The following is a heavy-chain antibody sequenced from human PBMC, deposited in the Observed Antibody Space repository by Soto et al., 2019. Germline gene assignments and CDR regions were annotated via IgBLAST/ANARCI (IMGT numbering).Heavy chain of an antibody. Sequence: GESLKISCTGSGYSFSHYWIGWVRQVPGKGLEWMGIIYPGDSDTRYNPSFQGQVTISADKSINTAYLQWSSLKASDTAIYYCARRGKLMAGLYYFDYWGQGALVTVSS. CDR1: GYSFSHYW. CDR2: IYPGDSDT. D-gene: IGHD3-10*01. CDR3: ARRGKLMAGLYYFDY. J-gene: IGHJ4*02. V-gene: IGHV5-51*01.